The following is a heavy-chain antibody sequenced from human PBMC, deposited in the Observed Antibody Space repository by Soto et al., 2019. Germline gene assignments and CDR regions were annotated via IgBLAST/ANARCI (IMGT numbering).Heavy chain of an antibody. J-gene: IGHJ6*02. CDR3: ARGVAAAGVYYYGMDV. CDR2: INPSGGST. Sequence: ASVKVSCKASGYTFTSYYMHWVRQAPGQGLEWMGIINPSGGSTSYAQKFQGRVAMTRDTSTSTVYMELSSLRSGDTAVYYCARGVAAAGVYYYGMDVWGQGTTVTVSS. V-gene: IGHV1-46*01. CDR1: GYTFTSYY. D-gene: IGHD6-13*01.